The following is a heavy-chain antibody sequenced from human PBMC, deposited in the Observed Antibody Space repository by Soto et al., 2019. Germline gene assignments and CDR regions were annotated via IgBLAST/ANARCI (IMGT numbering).Heavy chain of an antibody. V-gene: IGHV1-3*01. CDR2: INAGNGNT. D-gene: IGHD6-6*01. Sequence: QVQLVQSGAEVKKPGASVKVSCKASGYTFTSYAMHWVHQAPGQRLEWMGWINAGNGNTKYSQKFQGRVTITRDTSASTAYMEPSSLRSEDTAVYYCARGEQLAPEHYYGMDVWGQGTTVTVSS. J-gene: IGHJ6*02. CDR3: ARGEQLAPEHYYGMDV. CDR1: GYTFTSYA.